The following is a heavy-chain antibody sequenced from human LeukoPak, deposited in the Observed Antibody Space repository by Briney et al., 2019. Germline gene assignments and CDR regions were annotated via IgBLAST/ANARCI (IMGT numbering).Heavy chain of an antibody. J-gene: IGHJ5*01. CDR3: AKGRRVVVPTTSCDS. D-gene: IGHD2-21*01. CDR1: GLTFSNYG. Sequence: GGSLRLSCTASGLTFSNYGMNWVRQAPGKGLEWVSSISTSGAKTYYGDSVEGRFTISRDNSKNTLYLEMNSLRADDTAIYYCAKGRRVVVPTTSCDSWGQGIQVTVSS. V-gene: IGHV3-23*01. CDR2: ISTSGAKT.